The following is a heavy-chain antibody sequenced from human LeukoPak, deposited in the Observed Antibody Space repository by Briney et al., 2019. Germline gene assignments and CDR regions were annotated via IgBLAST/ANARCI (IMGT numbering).Heavy chain of an antibody. CDR2: IRYDENNE. J-gene: IGHJ4*02. CDR1: GFIFSNYG. CDR3: AKAQWELLVGEILYYFDY. V-gene: IGHV3-30*02. D-gene: IGHD1-26*01. Sequence: PGGSLRLSCAASGFIFSNYGMHWVRHAPGKGLEWVAFIRYDENNEYYADSVKGRFTISRDNSKNTLYLQMNRMRAEDTAVYYCAKAQWELLVGEILYYFDYSGEGTLVTVSS.